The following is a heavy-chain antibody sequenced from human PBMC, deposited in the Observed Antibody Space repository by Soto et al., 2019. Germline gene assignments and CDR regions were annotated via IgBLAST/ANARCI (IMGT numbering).Heavy chain of an antibody. J-gene: IGHJ6*02. V-gene: IGHV4-59*01. CDR1: VGSISSFY. D-gene: IGHD3-3*01. Sequence: SETLSLTCTPSVGSISSFYSRWTRQPPGTGLEWSGYNYYSGSTNYNPSLKSRVTISVDTSKNQFSLKLSSVTAADTAVYYCARVGSGYDFWSGYYPPYYRMDVWGQGTTVTVSS. CDR2: NYYSGST. CDR3: ARVGSGYDFWSGYYPPYYRMDV.